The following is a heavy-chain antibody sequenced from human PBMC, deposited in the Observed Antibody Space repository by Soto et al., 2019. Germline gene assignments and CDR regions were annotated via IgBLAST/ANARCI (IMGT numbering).Heavy chain of an antibody. Sequence: GASVKVSCKASGYTFTGYYMHWVRQAPGQGLEWMGWINPNSGGTNYAQKFQGWVTMTRDTSISTAYMELSRLRSDDTAVYYCARDTYGANRYYYYGMDVWGQGTTVTVSS. CDR2: INPNSGGT. CDR1: GYTFTGYY. J-gene: IGHJ6*02. D-gene: IGHD4-17*01. CDR3: ARDTYGANRYYYYGMDV. V-gene: IGHV1-2*04.